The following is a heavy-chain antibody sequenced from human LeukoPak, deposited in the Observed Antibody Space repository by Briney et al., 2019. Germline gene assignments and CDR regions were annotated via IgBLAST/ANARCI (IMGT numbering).Heavy chain of an antibody. J-gene: IGHJ4*02. V-gene: IGHV3-74*01. Sequence: PGGSLRLSCAVSGFTFSTYGMNRVRQAPGKGLVWVSLINNDGHTTVYADSVKGRFTISRDNAKNTLYLQMNSLRAEDTAVYYCGRDFWGSIDHWGQGTLVTVCS. D-gene: IGHD3-16*01. CDR2: INNDGHTT. CDR1: GFTFSTYG. CDR3: GRDFWGSIDH.